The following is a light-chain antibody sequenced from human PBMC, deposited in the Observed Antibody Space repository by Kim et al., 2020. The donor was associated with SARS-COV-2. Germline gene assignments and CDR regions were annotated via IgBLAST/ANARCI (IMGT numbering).Light chain of an antibody. J-gene: IGKJ2*01. CDR2: GAS. CDR3: HQYGDSPYT. V-gene: IGKV3-20*01. CDR1: QTISSNY. Sequence: IVLTQSPDTLSLSPGDRATLSCKTSQTISSNYLAWYQQKPGQAPRLLIYGASTRATDIPDRFSGGGSATDFTLTINRLEPEDFAVYFCHQYGDSPYTFGQGPKLEI.